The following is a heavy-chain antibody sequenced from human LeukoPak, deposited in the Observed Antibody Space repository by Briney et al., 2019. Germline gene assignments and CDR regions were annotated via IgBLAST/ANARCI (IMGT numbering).Heavy chain of an antibody. Sequence: GGSLGLSCAASGFTFSSYVMNWVRQAPGKGLEWVSGISDSGGGTYYADSVKGRFTISRDNSKNTLYLQMNSLRAEDTAVYYCASNYDSSGFSHFDYWGQGTLVTVSS. CDR1: GFTFSSYV. CDR3: ASNYDSSGFSHFDY. D-gene: IGHD3-22*01. J-gene: IGHJ4*02. CDR2: ISDSGGGT. V-gene: IGHV3-23*01.